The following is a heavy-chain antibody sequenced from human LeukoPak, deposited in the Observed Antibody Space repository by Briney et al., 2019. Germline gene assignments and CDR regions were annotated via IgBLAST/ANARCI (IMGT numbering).Heavy chain of an antibody. CDR2: ISAYNGNT. D-gene: IGHD4-17*01. J-gene: IGHJ4*02. Sequence: ASVKVSFKASGYTFSDYGICWVRQAPGQGLEWMGWISAYNGNTNYAQNFQGRVTMTTDTPTSTAYMELRSLRSDDTAMYYCARTHTHDYGDHSLRYSFDYWGQGTLVTVSS. CDR1: GYTFSDYG. V-gene: IGHV1-18*01. CDR3: ARTHTHDYGDHSLRYSFDY.